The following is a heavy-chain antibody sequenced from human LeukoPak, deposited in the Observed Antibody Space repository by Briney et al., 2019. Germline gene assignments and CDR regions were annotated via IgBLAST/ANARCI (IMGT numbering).Heavy chain of an antibody. Sequence: SETLSLTCTVSGGSISSSSYYWGWIRQPPGRGLEWIGSIYYSGSTYYNPSLKSRVTISVDTSKNQFSLKLSSVTAADTAVYYCASGCYDFWSGPEAGAYGMDVWGQGTTVTVSS. D-gene: IGHD3-3*01. CDR2: IYYSGST. V-gene: IGHV4-39*01. CDR3: ASGCYDFWSGPEAGAYGMDV. CDR1: GGSISSSSYY. J-gene: IGHJ6*02.